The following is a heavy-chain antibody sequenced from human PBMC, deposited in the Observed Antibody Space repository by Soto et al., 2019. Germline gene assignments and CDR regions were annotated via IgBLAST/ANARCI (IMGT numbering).Heavy chain of an antibody. Sequence: ETLSLTCAVYGGSFSGYCWSWVRQRPGKVLEWIGEINHSGSTNYNPSLKSRVTISVDTSKNQFSLKLSSVTAADTAVYYCASLVRWGGRVYYYYGMEDWGQGTPVIVS. CDR1: GGSFSGYC. V-gene: IGHV4-34*01. J-gene: IGHJ6*02. CDR2: INHSGST. CDR3: ASLVRWGGRVYYYYGMED. D-gene: IGHD3-10*01.